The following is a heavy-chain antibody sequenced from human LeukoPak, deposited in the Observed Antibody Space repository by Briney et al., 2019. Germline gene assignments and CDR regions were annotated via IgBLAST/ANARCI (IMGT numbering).Heavy chain of an antibody. CDR1: GFTFSSHA. J-gene: IGHJ4*02. CDR3: ARPASDRKYYFDY. V-gene: IGHV3-30-3*01. Sequence: GRSLRLSCAASGFTFSSHAMHWVRQAPGKGLEWVAVISYDGSNKYYADSVKGRFTISRDNSKNTLYLQMNSLRAEDTAAYYCARPASDRKYYFDYWGQGTLVTVSS. D-gene: IGHD1-14*01. CDR2: ISYDGSNK.